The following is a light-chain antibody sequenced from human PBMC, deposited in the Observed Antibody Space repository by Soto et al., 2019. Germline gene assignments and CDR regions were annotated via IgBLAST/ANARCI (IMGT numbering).Light chain of an antibody. CDR2: KTS. CDR3: QQYYSHST. J-gene: IGKJ1*01. Sequence: DIQMTQSPSTLSVSVGDRVTITCRASQSISGYLAWYQQKPGKAPKLLLYKTSTLESGVPSRFSGSASGAEFTLTISSLQPDDFATYYCQQYYSHSTFGLGTKVDIK. CDR1: QSISGY. V-gene: IGKV1-5*03.